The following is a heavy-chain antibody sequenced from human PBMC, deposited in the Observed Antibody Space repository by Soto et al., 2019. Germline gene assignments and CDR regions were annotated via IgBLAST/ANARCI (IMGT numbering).Heavy chain of an antibody. Sequence: SGPTLVNPTQTLTLTCTFSGSSLSTSGVGVGWIRQPPGKALEWLALIYWDDDKRYSPSLKSRLTITKDTSKNQVVLTMTNMDPVDTATYYCAHRRDIAAAGNWFDPWGQGTLVTVSS. CDR3: AHRRDIAAAGNWFDP. CDR1: GSSLSTSGVG. D-gene: IGHD6-13*01. V-gene: IGHV2-5*02. CDR2: IYWDDDK. J-gene: IGHJ5*02.